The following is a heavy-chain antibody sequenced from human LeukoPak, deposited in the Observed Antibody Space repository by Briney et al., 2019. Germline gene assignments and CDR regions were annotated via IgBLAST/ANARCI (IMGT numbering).Heavy chain of an antibody. J-gene: IGHJ6*03. D-gene: IGHD1-26*01. Sequence: PGGSLLLSCAASGFSFSTYNMNWVRQAPAQRLEWVSSITSGSSYIYYADSVKGRFTISRDNAKSSLYLQMDSLRAEDTAVYYCARDPYSGNYGAYYYYMDVWGKGTTVTISS. CDR2: ITSGSSYI. CDR3: ARDPYSGNYGAYYYYMDV. V-gene: IGHV3-21*01. CDR1: GFSFSTYN.